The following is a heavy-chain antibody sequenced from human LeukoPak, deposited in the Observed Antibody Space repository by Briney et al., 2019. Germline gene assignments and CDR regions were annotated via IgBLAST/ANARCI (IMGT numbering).Heavy chain of an antibody. V-gene: IGHV4-59*07. CDR2: IYSSGST. CDR1: GGSISSYY. D-gene: IGHD3-10*01. Sequence: SDTLSLTCNASGGSISSYYWRWVRQPPGKGLEWIGYIYSSGSTNYNPSLNSRVTISVDTSNNQSSLKLSSVTAADTAVYYCARRPRTSDNGSGSYYFDYWGQGTLVTVSS. CDR3: ARRPRTSDNGSGSYYFDY. J-gene: IGHJ4*02.